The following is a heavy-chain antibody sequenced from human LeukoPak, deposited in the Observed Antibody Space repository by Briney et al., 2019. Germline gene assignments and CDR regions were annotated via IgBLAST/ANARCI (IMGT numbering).Heavy chain of an antibody. CDR3: ARQGGGSGLQSPRDVKGFDP. CDR1: GYSFTSYW. CDR2: IYPGDSDT. J-gene: IGHJ5*02. V-gene: IGHV5-51*01. D-gene: IGHD6-19*01. Sequence: GESLKITCKGSGYSFTSYWIGWVRQIPGKGLEWMAIIYPGDSDTRYSPSFQAQGPSSPDKSISTAYLQWSSLKASDTGMYYCARQGGGSGLQSPRDVKGFDPWGQGTLVSVSS.